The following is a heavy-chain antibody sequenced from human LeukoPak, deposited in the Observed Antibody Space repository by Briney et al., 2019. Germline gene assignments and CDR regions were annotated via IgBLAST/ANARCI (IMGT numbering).Heavy chain of an antibody. CDR3: ARGVAAAGYDY. Sequence: PGGSLRLSCAASGFTFSSYAMSWVRQAPGKGLEWVSSISSSSYIYYADSVKGRFTISRDNAKNSLYLQMNSLRAEDTAVYYCARGVAAAGYDYWGQGTLVTVSS. CDR2: ISSSSYI. V-gene: IGHV3-21*01. CDR1: GFTFSSYA. D-gene: IGHD6-13*01. J-gene: IGHJ4*02.